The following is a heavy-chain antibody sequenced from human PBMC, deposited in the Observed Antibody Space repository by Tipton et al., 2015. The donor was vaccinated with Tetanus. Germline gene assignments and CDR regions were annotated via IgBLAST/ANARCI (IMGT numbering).Heavy chain of an antibody. CDR3: ARTTRRWLHPDY. CDR2: IFYNGRT. V-gene: IGHV4-61*08. D-gene: IGHD5-24*01. CDR1: GGSINSGGHF. Sequence: SLRLSCTVSGGSINSGGHFWTWIRQRTGKGLEWIAYIFYNGRTQSNPSLKRRVSISVDTAKNQFSLQLSSVTAADTAIYYCARTTRRWLHPDYWGQGTLVTVSS. J-gene: IGHJ4*02.